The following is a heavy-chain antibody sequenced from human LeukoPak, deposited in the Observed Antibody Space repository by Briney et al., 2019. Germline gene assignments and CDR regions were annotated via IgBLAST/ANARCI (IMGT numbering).Heavy chain of an antibody. J-gene: IGHJ6*02. V-gene: IGHV3-30*18. CDR1: GFTFSSYG. CDR2: ISYDGSNK. Sequence: GGSLRLSCAASGFTFSSYGMHWVRQAPGKGLEWVAVISYDGSNKYYADSVKGRFTISRDNSKNTLYLQMNSLRAEDTAVYYCAKDLRVVVITTYYYYGMDVWGQGTTVTVSS. CDR3: AKDLRVVVITTYYYYGMDV. D-gene: IGHD3-22*01.